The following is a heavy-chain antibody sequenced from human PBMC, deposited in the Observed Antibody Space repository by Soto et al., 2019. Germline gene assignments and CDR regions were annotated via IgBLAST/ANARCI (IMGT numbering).Heavy chain of an antibody. J-gene: IGHJ4*02. CDR3: ARGSMYYYDSSGYYSYDY. Sequence: SVKVSCKASGGTFSSYAISWVRQAPGQGLEWMGGIIPIFGTANYAQKFQGRVTITADESTSTAYMELSSLRSEDTAVYYCARGSMYYYDSSGYYSYDYWGQGTLVTVSS. D-gene: IGHD3-22*01. CDR1: GGTFSSYA. CDR2: IIPIFGTA. V-gene: IGHV1-69*13.